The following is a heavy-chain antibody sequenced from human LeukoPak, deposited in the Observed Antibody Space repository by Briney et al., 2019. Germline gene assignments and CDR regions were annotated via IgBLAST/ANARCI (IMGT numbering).Heavy chain of an antibody. CDR3: ARIQAQGVDFDY. CDR2: IIPIFGTA. CDR1: GYTFTSYD. V-gene: IGHV1-69*13. Sequence: SVKVSCKASGYTFTSYDISWVRQAPGQGLEWMGGIIPIFGTANYAQKFQGRVTITADESTSTAYMELSSLRSEDTAVYYCARIQAQGVDFDYWGQGTLVTVSS. J-gene: IGHJ4*02.